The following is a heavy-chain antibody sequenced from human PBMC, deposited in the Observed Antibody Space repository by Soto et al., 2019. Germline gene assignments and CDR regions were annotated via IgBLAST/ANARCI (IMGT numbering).Heavy chain of an antibody. Sequence: GGSLRLSCAASGFTFSSYAMSWVRQAPGKGLEWVSAISGSGGSTYYADSVKGRFTISRDNSKNTLYLQMNSLRAEDTAVYYCAKDGVPEYSSSSFAFDYWGQGTLVTVSS. CDR3: AKDGVPEYSSSSFAFDY. J-gene: IGHJ4*02. CDR2: ISGSGGST. D-gene: IGHD6-6*01. CDR1: GFTFSSYA. V-gene: IGHV3-23*01.